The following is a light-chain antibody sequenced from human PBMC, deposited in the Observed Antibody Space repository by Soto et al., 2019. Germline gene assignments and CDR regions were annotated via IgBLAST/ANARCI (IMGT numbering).Light chain of an antibody. V-gene: IGKV3-11*01. CDR3: QQRSTWPPALS. CDR2: DAS. J-gene: IGKJ4*01. CDR1: QSVRTF. Sequence: EIGLTQSPSTLSLSPGEIATLSCRASQSVRTFLAWYQQKPGQAPRLLIYDASKRATGIPDRFSGSGSGTDFTLTISSLEPEDFAVYYCQQRSTWPPALSFGGGTKVDIK.